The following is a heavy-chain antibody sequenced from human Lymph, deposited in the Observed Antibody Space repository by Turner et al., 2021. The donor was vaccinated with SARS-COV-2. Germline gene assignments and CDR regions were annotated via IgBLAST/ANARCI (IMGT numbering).Heavy chain of an antibody. J-gene: IGHJ4*02. D-gene: IGHD4-17*01. CDR2: IYSGGST. CDR1: GFTVSSNY. CDR3: ARVLPYGDYFDY. V-gene: IGHV3-53*01. Sequence: EVQLVESGGGLIQPGGSLRLSCAASGFTVSSNYMTWVRQAPGKGLEWVSLIYSGGSTYYADSVKGRSTISRDNSKNTLYLQMNSLRADDTAVYYCARVLPYGDYFDYWGQGTLVTVSS.